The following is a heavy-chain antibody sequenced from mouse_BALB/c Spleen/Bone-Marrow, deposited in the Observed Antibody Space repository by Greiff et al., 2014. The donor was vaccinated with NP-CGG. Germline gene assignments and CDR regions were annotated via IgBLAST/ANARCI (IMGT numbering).Heavy chain of an antibody. D-gene: IGHD1-1*01. J-gene: IGHJ2*01. CDR2: IDPANGNT. V-gene: IGHV14-3*02. CDR3: ARYYYGFYLDY. CDR1: GFNIKDTY. Sequence: EVQLQQSGAELVKPGASVKLSCTASGFNIKDTYMHWVKQRPEQGLEWIGRIDPANGNTKYDPKFQGKATITADTSSNTAYLQLSSLTSEDTAVYYCARYYYGFYLDYWGQGTTLTVSS.